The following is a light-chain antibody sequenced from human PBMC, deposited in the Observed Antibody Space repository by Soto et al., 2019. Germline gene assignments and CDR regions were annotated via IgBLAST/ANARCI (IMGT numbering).Light chain of an antibody. CDR3: ETWGTGIQV. CDR1: SGHSSYA. V-gene: IGLV4-69*01. Sequence: QSVLTQSPSASASLGASVKLTCTLSSGHSSYAIAWHQHQPGKGPRYLMKLNSDGSHSKGDGIPDRFAGSSSGAERYLTIASLESEDEADYYCETWGTGIQVFGGGTKVSVV. CDR2: LNSDGSH. J-gene: IGLJ3*02.